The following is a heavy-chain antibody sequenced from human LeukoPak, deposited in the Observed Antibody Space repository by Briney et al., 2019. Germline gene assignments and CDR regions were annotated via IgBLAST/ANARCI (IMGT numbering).Heavy chain of an antibody. CDR2: ISSGSSAT. D-gene: IGHD5-24*01. CDR1: GFTFNTYT. Sequence: GGSLRLSCAASGFTFNTYTMNWVRQAPGQGLEWVSSISSGSSATHYADSVKGRLTISRDNAKNSLYLQMDNLRAEDTAVYYCVRGDGRDYWGQGTLVTVSS. V-gene: IGHV3-21*01. J-gene: IGHJ4*02. CDR3: VRGDGRDY.